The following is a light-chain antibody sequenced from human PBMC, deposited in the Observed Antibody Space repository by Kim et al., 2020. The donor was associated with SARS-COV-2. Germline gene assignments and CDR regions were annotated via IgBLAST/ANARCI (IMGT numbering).Light chain of an antibody. CDR3: QQNDTSPP. J-gene: IGKJ4*01. CDR2: DAT. V-gene: IGKV3-20*01. CDR1: LSITNYY. Sequence: LSPGERASLAGRASLSITNYYLARYQQNPGQAPRLLGDDATSRATGIPDRFRGSGSGTDFTLTISRLEPEDLAVYYCQQNDTSPPFGGGTKVDIK.